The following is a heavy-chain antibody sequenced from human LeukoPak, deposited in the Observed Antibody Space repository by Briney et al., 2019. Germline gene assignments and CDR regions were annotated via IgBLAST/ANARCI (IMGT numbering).Heavy chain of an antibody. CDR2: IRYDGNNK. V-gene: IGHV3-30*02. CDR3: AKDPSSGWYLGFDY. Sequence: AGGSLRLSCAASGFTFSNYGMHWVRQAPGKGLEWVAFIRYDGNNKYYADSVKGRFTISRDNSKNTLYLQMNSLRTEDTAVYYCAKDPSSGWYLGFDYWGQGILVTVSS. CDR1: GFTFSNYG. J-gene: IGHJ4*02. D-gene: IGHD6-19*01.